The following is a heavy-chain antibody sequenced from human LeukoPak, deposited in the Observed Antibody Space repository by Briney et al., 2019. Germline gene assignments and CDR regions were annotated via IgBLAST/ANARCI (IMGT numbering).Heavy chain of an antibody. Sequence: GGSLRLSCAASGFTFSNSAMSWVRQAPGKGLEWVSTLSGSGITTYYADSVKGRFTISRDNSKNTLYLQMNILRAEDTAVYYCAKGIYSSGWSYFDYWGHGTLVTVSS. D-gene: IGHD6-19*01. CDR1: GFTFSNSA. J-gene: IGHJ4*01. V-gene: IGHV3-23*01. CDR3: AKGIYSSGWSYFDY. CDR2: LSGSGITT.